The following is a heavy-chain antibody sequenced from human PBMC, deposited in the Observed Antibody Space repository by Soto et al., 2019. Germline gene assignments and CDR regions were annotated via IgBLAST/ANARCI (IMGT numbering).Heavy chain of an antibody. CDR2: IKSKTDGGTT. CDR3: TTGPGYYYYYGMDV. V-gene: IGHV3-15*01. CDR1: GFTFSNAW. Sequence: GGSLRLSCAASGFTFSNAWMSWVRQSPGKGLEWVGRIKSKTDGGTTDYAAPVKGRFTISRDDSKNTLYLQMNSLKTEDTAVYYCTTGPGYYYYYGMDVWGQGTTVTVSS. J-gene: IGHJ6*02.